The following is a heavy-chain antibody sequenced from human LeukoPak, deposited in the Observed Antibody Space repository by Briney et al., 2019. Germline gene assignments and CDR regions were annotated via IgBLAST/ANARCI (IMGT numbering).Heavy chain of an antibody. CDR3: ARNGYCTSTICYARAFDI. V-gene: IGHV1-2*02. Sequence: GASVTVSCKASGYTFTGYYMHWVRQAPGQGLEWMGWINPNSGGTNYAQKFQGRVTMTRDTSISTAYMELSRLRSDDTAVYYCARNGYCTSTICYARAFDIWGQGTMVTVSS. D-gene: IGHD2-2*01. CDR2: INPNSGGT. J-gene: IGHJ3*02. CDR1: GYTFTGYY.